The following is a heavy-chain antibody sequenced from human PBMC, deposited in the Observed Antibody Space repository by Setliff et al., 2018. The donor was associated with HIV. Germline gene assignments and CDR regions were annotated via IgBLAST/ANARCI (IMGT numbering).Heavy chain of an antibody. D-gene: IGHD2-15*01. CDR3: TRNYMTPEGPRRAFDI. Sequence: PGGSLRLSCVASGFTFSNFAMHWVRQAPGKGLEWVSVITYDGSRTYYVDSVKGRFTISRDNSKNTLYLQLNSLRPEDTAVYSCTRNYMTPEGPRRAFDIWGQGTMVT. CDR1: GFTFSNFA. V-gene: IGHV3-30*01. CDR2: ITYDGSRT. J-gene: IGHJ3*02.